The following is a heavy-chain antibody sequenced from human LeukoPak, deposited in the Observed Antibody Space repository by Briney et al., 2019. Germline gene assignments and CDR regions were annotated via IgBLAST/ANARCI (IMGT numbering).Heavy chain of an antibody. Sequence: SVKVSCKASGGAFSSYAISWVRQAPGQGLEWMGGIIPIFGTANYAQKFQGRVTMTRDTSTSTVYMELSSLRSEDTAVYYCARVDSSSWYDYWGQGTLVTVSS. CDR2: IIPIFGTA. CDR1: GGAFSSYA. CDR3: ARVDSSSWYDY. V-gene: IGHV1-69*05. J-gene: IGHJ4*02. D-gene: IGHD6-13*01.